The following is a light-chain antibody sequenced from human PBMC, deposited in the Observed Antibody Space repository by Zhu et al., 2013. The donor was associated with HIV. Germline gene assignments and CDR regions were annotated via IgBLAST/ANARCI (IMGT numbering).Light chain of an antibody. CDR3: QQYNSYPLT. Sequence: DIVLTQSPGTLSLSPGDRATLSCRASQSVSSSFLAWYQQKPGQAPRLLIYDSSRRATGIPDRFSGSGSGTEFTLTISDLQPDDFATYYCQQYNSYPLTFGGGTRVEDQT. CDR1: QSVSSSF. V-gene: IGKV3-20*01. J-gene: IGKJ4*01. CDR2: DSS.